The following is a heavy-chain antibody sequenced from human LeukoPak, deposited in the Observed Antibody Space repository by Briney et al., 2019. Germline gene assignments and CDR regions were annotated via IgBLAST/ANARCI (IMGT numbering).Heavy chain of an antibody. J-gene: IGHJ4*02. D-gene: IGHD6-19*01. CDR3: ARAGSGWYPDY. V-gene: IGHV4-31*03. CDR1: GGSISSGGYY. Sequence: SQTLSVTCTVSGGSISSGGYYWSWIRQHPGKGLEWIGYIYYSGSTYYNPPLKSRVTISVDTSKNQFSLKLSSVTAADTAVYYCARAGSGWYPDYWGQGTLVTVSS. CDR2: IYYSGST.